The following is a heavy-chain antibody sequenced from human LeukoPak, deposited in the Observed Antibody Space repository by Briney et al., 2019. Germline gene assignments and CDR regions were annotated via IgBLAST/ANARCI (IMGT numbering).Heavy chain of an antibody. CDR3: AKPSGGRAAVAYHYGMDV. D-gene: IGHD2-15*01. V-gene: IGHV3-23*01. Sequence: GGSLRLSCAASGFTFSSYAMSWVRQPPGKGLEWVSAISGSGGSTYYADSVKGRSTIPRDNSKNTLYLQTNSLRAEDTAVYYCAKPSGGRAAVAYHYGMDVWGQGTTVTVSS. CDR2: ISGSGGST. CDR1: GFTFSSYA. J-gene: IGHJ6*02.